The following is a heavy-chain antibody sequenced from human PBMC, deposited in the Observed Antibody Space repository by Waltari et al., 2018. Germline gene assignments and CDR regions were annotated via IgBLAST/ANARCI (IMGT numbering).Heavy chain of an antibody. CDR2: INHSGST. V-gene: IGHV4-34*01. J-gene: IGHJ6*03. Sequence: QVQLQESGPGLLKPSETLSLTCAVYGGSFSGYYWSWIRQPPGKGLEWIGEINHSGSTNYNPSLKSRVTISVDTSKNQFSLKLSSVTAADTAVYYCARERSNFYYYYMDVWGKGTTVTVSS. D-gene: IGHD4-4*01. CDR1: GGSFSGYY. CDR3: ARERSNFYYYYMDV.